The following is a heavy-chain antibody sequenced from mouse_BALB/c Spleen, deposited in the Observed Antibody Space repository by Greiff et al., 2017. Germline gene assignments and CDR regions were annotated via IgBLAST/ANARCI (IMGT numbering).Heavy chain of an antibody. V-gene: IGHV1-39*01. Sequence: VHVKQSGPELEKPGASVKISCKASGYSFTGYNMNWVKQSNGKSLEWIGNIDPYYGGTSYNQKFKGKATLTVDKSSSTAYMQLKSLTSEDSAVYYCALTTAPYAMDYWGQGTAVSVSS. CDR1: GYSFTGYN. D-gene: IGHD1-2*01. J-gene: IGHJ4*01. CDR3: ALTTAPYAMDY. CDR2: IDPYYGGT.